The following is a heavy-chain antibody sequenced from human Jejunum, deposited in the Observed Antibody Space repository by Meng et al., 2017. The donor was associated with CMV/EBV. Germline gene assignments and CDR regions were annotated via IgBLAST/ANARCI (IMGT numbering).Heavy chain of an antibody. CDR2: INSDGSTT. V-gene: IGHV3-74*01. Sequence: SCAASGVAFSGSWMHWVRQAPGKGLVWVSRINSDGSTTNYADSVKGRFTISRDNAKNTLYLQMNSLRAEDTAVYYCASSIEATGDHWGQGTLVTVSS. J-gene: IGHJ4*02. CDR3: ASSIEATGDH. CDR1: GVAFSGSW. D-gene: IGHD6-13*01.